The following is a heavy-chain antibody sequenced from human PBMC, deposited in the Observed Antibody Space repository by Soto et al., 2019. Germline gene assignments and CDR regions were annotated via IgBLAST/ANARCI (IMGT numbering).Heavy chain of an antibody. V-gene: IGHV6-1*01. Sequence: QPLSLTFAISGDSVSSNTAACNLIRSSPSRGLEWPGRTYYRSNWRHDYAVSVKSRITVNPGTSKNHFSLQLNSVTPDDTAVYYCARGVAGSGFDLWGQGTLVTVSS. J-gene: IGHJ4*02. CDR1: GDSVSSNTAA. CDR2: TYYRSNWRH. CDR3: ARGVAGSGFDL. D-gene: IGHD6-19*01.